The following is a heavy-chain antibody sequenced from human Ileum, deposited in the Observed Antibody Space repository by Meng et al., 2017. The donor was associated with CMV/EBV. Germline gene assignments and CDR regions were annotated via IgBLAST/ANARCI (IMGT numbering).Heavy chain of an antibody. D-gene: IGHD2-2*01. CDR3: ARGLWDIVIIPATTSTWDY. J-gene: IGHJ4*02. V-gene: IGHV3-7*04. CDR2: IKQDGSDT. Sequence: WIRQPPGEGLEWVANIKQDGSDTYYVDSVKGRFTISRDSAKNSLYLLMNSLRAEDPAVCYCARGLWDIVIIPATTSTWDYWGQGTVVTVSS.